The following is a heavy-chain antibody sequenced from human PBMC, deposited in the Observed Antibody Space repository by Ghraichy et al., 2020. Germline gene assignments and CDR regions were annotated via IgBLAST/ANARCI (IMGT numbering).Heavy chain of an antibody. CDR2: ISSSRTYI. V-gene: IGHV3-21*01. Sequence: LSLTCAASGFTFSDYFMNWVRQAPGKGLEWISSISSSRTYIYYADSVRSRFTISRDDAQNSLYLEMNSLRAEDTAVYYCARDHCTSSSCLEGYYYGMDVWGQGTTVSVSS. D-gene: IGHD2-2*01. J-gene: IGHJ6*02. CDR3: ARDHCTSSSCLEGYYYGMDV. CDR1: GFTFSDYF.